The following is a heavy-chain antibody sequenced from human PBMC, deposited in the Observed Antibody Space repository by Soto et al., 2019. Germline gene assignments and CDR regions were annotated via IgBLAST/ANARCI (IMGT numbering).Heavy chain of an antibody. D-gene: IGHD5-18*01. CDR1: GGSISSGGYY. J-gene: IGHJ5*02. Sequence: QVQLQESGPGLVKPSQTLSLTCTVSGGSISSGGYYWSWIRQHPGKGLEWIGYIYYSGSTYYNPSLKSRVTISVDTSKNQLPLKLSSVTAADTAVYYCARASSTRGYSYGYWFDPWGQGTLVTVSS. CDR2: IYYSGST. CDR3: ARASSTRGYSYGYWFDP. V-gene: IGHV4-31*03.